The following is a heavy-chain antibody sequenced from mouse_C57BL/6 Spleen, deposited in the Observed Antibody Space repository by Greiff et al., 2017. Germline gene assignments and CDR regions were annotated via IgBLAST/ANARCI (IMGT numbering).Heavy chain of an antibody. J-gene: IGHJ3*01. CDR3: TSEAWFAY. CDR2: IDPETGGT. Sequence: VQLVESGAELVRPGASVTLSCKASGYTFTDYEMHWVKQTPVHGLEWIGAIDPETGGTAYNQKFKGKAILTADKSSSTAYMELRSLTSEDSAVYYCTSEAWFAYWGQGTLVTVSA. CDR1: GYTFTDYE. V-gene: IGHV1-15*01.